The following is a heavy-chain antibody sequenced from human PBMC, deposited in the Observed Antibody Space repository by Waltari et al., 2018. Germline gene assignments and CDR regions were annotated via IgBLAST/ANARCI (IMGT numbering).Heavy chain of an antibody. CDR2: IFDPGST. CDR1: GGSIRSYY. D-gene: IGHD1-26*01. Sequence: QVQLQESGPGLVKPSETLSLTCTVSGGSIRSYYWTWIRQPPGKGLEWIGYIFDPGSTNYNPSIKRRVTISVDTSKNQFSLKLSSLTAADTAVYYCARQGSGGRAFDIWGQGTLVTVSS. V-gene: IGHV4-59*12. CDR3: ARQGSGGRAFDI. J-gene: IGHJ3*02.